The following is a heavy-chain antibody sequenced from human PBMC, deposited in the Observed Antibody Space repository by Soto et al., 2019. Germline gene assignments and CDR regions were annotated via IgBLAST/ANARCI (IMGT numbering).Heavy chain of an antibody. CDR1: GFTFSSYS. CDR3: AREKVGAVRTADY. Sequence: GGSLRLSCAASGFTFSSYSMNWVRQAPGKGLEWVSSISSSSSYIYYVDSVKGRFAISRDNAKNSLDLQMNGLRAEDTAVYYCAREKVGAVRTADYWGQGTRVTVSS. J-gene: IGHJ4*02. D-gene: IGHD6-6*01. V-gene: IGHV3-21*01. CDR2: ISSSSSYI.